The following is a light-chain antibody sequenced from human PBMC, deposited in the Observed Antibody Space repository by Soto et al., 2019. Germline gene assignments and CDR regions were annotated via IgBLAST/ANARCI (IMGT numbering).Light chain of an antibody. CDR3: SSYTSSSTYV. CDR1: SSDVGGYNY. V-gene: IGLV2-14*01. CDR2: EVS. Sequence: QPASVSGSPGQSITISCTGTSSDVGGYNYVSWYQQHPGKAPKLMIYEVSNRPSGVSNRFSGSKSGNTASLTISGLQAEDEANYYCSSYTSSSTYVFGTGTKLTVL. J-gene: IGLJ1*01.